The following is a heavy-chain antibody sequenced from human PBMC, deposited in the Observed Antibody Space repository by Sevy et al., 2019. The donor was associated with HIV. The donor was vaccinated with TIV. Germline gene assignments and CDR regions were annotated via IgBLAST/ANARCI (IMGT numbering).Heavy chain of an antibody. CDR2: IKQDGSEK. V-gene: IGHV3-7*01. D-gene: IGHD3-22*01. CDR3: ARDRGMIVNY. Sequence: GGSLRLSCAASGFTFSNYWMNWVRQAPGKGLEWVANIKQDGSEKRYVESAKGRFTISRDNAKNSLYLQMNSLRAEDAAVYYCARDRGMIVNYWGQGTLVTVSS. CDR1: GFTFSNYW. J-gene: IGHJ4*02.